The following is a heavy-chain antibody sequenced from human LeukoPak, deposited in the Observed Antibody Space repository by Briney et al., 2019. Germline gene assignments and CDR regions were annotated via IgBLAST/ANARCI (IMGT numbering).Heavy chain of an antibody. CDR1: GFTVSSNY. V-gene: IGHV3-7*01. CDR2: IKQDGSEK. CDR3: ARSQPLGWLRSDLYFDY. D-gene: IGHD5-12*01. Sequence: GGSLRLSCAASGFTVSSNYMSWVRQAPGKGREWVANIKQDGSEKYYVDSVKGRFTISRDNAKNSLYLQMNSLRAEDTAVYYCARSQPLGWLRSDLYFDYWGQGTLVTVSS. J-gene: IGHJ4*02.